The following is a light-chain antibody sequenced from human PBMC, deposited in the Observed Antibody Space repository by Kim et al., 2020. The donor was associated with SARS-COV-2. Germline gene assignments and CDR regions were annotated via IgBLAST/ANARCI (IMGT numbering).Light chain of an antibody. CDR3: QQYGSSLYT. Sequence: EIVLTQSPGTLSLSPGERATLSCRASQSVSSSYLAWYQQKPGQAPKLLIYGASSRATDIPDRFSGSGSGTDFTLTISRLEPKDFAVYYCQQYGSSLYTFGQGTKLEIK. J-gene: IGKJ2*01. V-gene: IGKV3-20*01. CDR2: GAS. CDR1: QSVSSSY.